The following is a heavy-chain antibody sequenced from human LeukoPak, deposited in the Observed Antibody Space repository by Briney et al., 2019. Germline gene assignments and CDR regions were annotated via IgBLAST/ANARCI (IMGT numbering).Heavy chain of an antibody. D-gene: IGHD6-19*01. Sequence: QSGGSLRLFCATSGFTFSSYWMTWVRQAPGKGLEWVANIKQDGSEKYYVDPVKGRFTISRDNAKNSLFLQMDSLRAEETAVYYYARSGWLVPFDYWGQGTLVTVSS. CDR3: ARSGWLVPFDY. V-gene: IGHV3-7*05. CDR2: IKQDGSEK. J-gene: IGHJ4*02. CDR1: GFTFSSYW.